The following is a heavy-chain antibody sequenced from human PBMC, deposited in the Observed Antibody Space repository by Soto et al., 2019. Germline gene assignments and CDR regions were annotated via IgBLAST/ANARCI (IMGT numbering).Heavy chain of an antibody. CDR2: TYSGGTT. CDR1: GFTVSSNY. CDR3: ARAIKGDSSEVN. J-gene: IGHJ4*02. V-gene: IGHV3-66*01. D-gene: IGHD3-22*01. Sequence: EVPLVESGGGLVQPGGSLRLSCGASGFTVSSNYMHWVRQAPGKGLEWVSVTYSGGTTYFADSVKGRFTISRDNSKNTLYLQMNSLRAEDTAVYYCARAIKGDSSEVNWGQGTLVTVSS.